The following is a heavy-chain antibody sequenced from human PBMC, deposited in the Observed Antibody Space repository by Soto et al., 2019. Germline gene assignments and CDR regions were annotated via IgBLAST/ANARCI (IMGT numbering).Heavy chain of an antibody. CDR3: ARDLITGGTHLDF. CDR2: INSNGGST. J-gene: IGHJ4*02. D-gene: IGHD3-16*01. CDR1: GFTFSSYA. V-gene: IGHV3-64*01. Sequence: GSLRLSCAASGFTFSSYAMHWVRQAPGKGLEYVSVINSNGGSTYYANSVKGRFTISRDNAKNSLYLQMNSLRAEDTAVYYCARDLITGGTHLDFWGQGTLVTVSS.